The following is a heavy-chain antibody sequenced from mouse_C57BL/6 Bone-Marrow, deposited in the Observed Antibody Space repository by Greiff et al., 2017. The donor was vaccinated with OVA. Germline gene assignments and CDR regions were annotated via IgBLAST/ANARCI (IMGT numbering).Heavy chain of an antibody. Sequence: VQLQQSVAELVRPGASVKLSCTASGFNIKNSYMHWVKQRPGQGLEWIGAIYPGNSDTSYNQKFKGKAKLTAVTSASTAYMELSSLTNEDSAVYYCTRGGWLLDYWGQGTTLTVSS. J-gene: IGHJ2*01. V-gene: IGHV1-5*01. CDR3: TRGGWLLDY. CDR1: GFNIKNSY. D-gene: IGHD2-3*01. CDR2: IYPGNSDT.